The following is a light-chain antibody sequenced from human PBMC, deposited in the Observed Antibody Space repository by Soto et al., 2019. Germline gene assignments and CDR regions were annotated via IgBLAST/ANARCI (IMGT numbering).Light chain of an antibody. CDR3: GTWDSSLTIGVI. CDR1: SSNVGKNF. V-gene: IGLV1-51*01. J-gene: IGLJ2*01. CDR2: DNQ. Sequence: QSALTQPPSVSAAPGQKVSISCSGSSSNVGKNFVSWYQHVPGKAPKLLIYDNQKRPSGIPDRCSASKSGTLATLDITGLQTGDEADYYCGTWDSSLTIGVIFGGGTKLTVL.